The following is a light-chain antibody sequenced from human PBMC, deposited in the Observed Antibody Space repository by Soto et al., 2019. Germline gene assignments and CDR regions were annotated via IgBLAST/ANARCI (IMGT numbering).Light chain of an antibody. CDR2: STN. CDR3: VLYMGSGIWV. CDR1: SGSVSTSYY. V-gene: IGLV8-61*01. J-gene: IGLJ3*02. Sequence: QTVVTQEPSFSVSPGRTVTLTCGLSSGSVSTSYYPSWYQQTPGQAPRTLIYSTNTRSSGVPDRFSGSILGYKAALTITGAQADDESDYYCVLYMGSGIWVFGGGTKLTLL.